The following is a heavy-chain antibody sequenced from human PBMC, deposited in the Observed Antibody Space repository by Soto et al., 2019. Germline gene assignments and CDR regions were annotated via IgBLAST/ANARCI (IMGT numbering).Heavy chain of an antibody. V-gene: IGHV3-64*01. CDR1: GFTFSSYA. Sequence: PGGSLRLSCAASGFTFSSYAMRWVRQAPGKGLEYVSAISSNGGSTYYANSVKGRFTISRDNSKNTLYLQMGSLRAEDMAVYYCARESCSGGNCYSGWFDPWGQGTLVTVSS. CDR3: ARESCSGGNCYSGWFDP. J-gene: IGHJ5*02. CDR2: ISSNGGST. D-gene: IGHD2-15*01.